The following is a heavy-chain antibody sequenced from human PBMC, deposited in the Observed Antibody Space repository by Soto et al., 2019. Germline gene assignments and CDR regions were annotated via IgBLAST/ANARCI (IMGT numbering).Heavy chain of an antibody. V-gene: IGHV3-21*06. CDR1: GLTFSTYS. CDR2: ISRTSSYI. Sequence: PGGSLRLSCVVSGLTFSTYSMNWVRQTPGKGLEWVSSISRTSSYIYYRDSVKGRFTISRDNAKNSLYLQMNGLRVEDTAVYYCVSDQKREHFETSGPNWFDPWGQGTLVTVSS. D-gene: IGHD6-19*01. J-gene: IGHJ5*02. CDR3: VSDQKREHFETSGPNWFDP.